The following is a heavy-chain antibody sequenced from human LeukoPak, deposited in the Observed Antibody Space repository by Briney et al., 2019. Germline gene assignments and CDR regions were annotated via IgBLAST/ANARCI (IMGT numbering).Heavy chain of an antibody. D-gene: IGHD3-3*01. V-gene: IGHV3-21*01. Sequence: PSETLSLTCTVSGYSISSGYYWGWIRQPPGKGLEWVSSISSSSSYIYYADSVKGRFTISRDNAKNSLYLQMNSLRAEDTAVYYCARDKGDFWSGFDAFDIWGQGTMVTVSS. J-gene: IGHJ3*02. CDR1: GYSISSGYY. CDR2: ISSSSSYI. CDR3: ARDKGDFWSGFDAFDI.